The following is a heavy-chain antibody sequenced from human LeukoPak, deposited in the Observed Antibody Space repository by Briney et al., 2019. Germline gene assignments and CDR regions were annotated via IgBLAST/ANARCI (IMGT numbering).Heavy chain of an antibody. CDR3: AKDLNYGSGSFLDY. J-gene: IGHJ4*02. Sequence: GGTLRLSCAASGFTFSSYGMSWVRQAPGKGLEWVSAISGSGGSTYYADSVKGRFTISRDNSKNTLYLQMNSLRAEDTAVYYCAKDLNYGSGSFLDYWGQGTLVTVSS. D-gene: IGHD3-10*01. CDR1: GFTFSSYG. CDR2: ISGSGGST. V-gene: IGHV3-23*01.